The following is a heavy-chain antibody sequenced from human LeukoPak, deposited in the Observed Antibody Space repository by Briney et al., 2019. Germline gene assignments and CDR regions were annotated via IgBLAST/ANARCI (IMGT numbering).Heavy chain of an antibody. Sequence: PSETLSLTCTVSGDSSSSGDYVWNWIRQPPGKGLEWIGYIYYSGSTYYNPSLKSRVSISVDTSKNQFSLKLSSVTAADTAVYFCARAGIDIETAGTIHNWFDPWGQGTQVTVSS. V-gene: IGHV4-30-4*08. CDR2: IYYSGST. CDR3: ARAGIDIETAGTIHNWFDP. CDR1: GDSSSSGDYV. J-gene: IGHJ5*02. D-gene: IGHD6-13*01.